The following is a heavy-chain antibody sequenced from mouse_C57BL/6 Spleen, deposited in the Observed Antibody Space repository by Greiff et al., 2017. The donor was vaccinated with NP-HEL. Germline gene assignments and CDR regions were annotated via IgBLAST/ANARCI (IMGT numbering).Heavy chain of an antibody. Sequence: VQLQQSGAELVKPGASVKISCKASGYAFSSYWMNWVKQRPGKGLEWIGQIYPGDGDTNYNGKVKGKATLTADKSYSTAYMHLSSLTSEDSAVYVCASDYSIFGHFDVWGTGTTVTVSS. D-gene: IGHD2-5*01. V-gene: IGHV1-80*01. J-gene: IGHJ1*03. CDR3: ASDYSIFGHFDV. CDR2: IYPGDGDT. CDR1: GYAFSSYW.